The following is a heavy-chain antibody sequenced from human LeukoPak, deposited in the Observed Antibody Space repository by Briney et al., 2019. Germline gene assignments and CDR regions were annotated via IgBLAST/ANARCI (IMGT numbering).Heavy chain of an antibody. CDR3: ARVSSSWYQDWYFDR. D-gene: IGHD6-13*01. J-gene: IGHJ2*01. V-gene: IGHV4-4*07. CDR2: IYISGSP. Sequence: SETLSHTCTVSGGSISSHDWTWIRQPAGKGLEWIGRIYISGSPNYNPSLKSRVTMSVDTSKNQFSLKLTSVTAADTAVYYCARVSSSWYQDWYFDRWGRGTLVTVSS. CDR1: GGSISSHD.